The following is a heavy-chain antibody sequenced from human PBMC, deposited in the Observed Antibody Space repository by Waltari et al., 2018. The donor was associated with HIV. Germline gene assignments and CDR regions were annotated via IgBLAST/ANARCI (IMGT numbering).Heavy chain of an antibody. CDR2: VYSSGTT. CDR3: ARENRSGTYFFDF. CDR1: GSSFTDYY. J-gene: IGHJ4*02. Sequence: QVQLQESGPTLLTPWTLSLTCTVSGSSFTDYYWSWIRQFPGKGLEWIGYVYSSGTTNYNPSLGSRVTISLDMSSHQFSLKLRSVTANDTALYYCARENRSGTYFFDFWGQGTPVAVSP. D-gene: IGHD1-26*01. V-gene: IGHV4-4*08.